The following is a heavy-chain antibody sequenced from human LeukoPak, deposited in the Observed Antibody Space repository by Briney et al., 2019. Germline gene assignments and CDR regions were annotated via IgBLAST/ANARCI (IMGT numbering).Heavy chain of an antibody. J-gene: IGHJ4*02. D-gene: IGHD1-7*01. Sequence: GGSLRLSCAASGFTFSSYSMNWVRQAPGKGLEWVSYISSSSSTIYYADSVKGRFTISRDNAKNSLYLQMNSLRAEDTAVYYCAGNRNWNFGRLAFFDYWGQGTLVTVSS. V-gene: IGHV3-48*01. CDR3: AGNRNWNFGRLAFFDY. CDR2: ISSSSSTI. CDR1: GFTFSSYS.